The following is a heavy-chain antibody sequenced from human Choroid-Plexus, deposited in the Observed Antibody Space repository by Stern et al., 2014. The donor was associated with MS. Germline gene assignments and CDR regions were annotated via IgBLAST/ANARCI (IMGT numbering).Heavy chain of an antibody. CDR3: AKDRQYLTYFFDH. V-gene: IGHV3-30*18. Sequence: VHLVESGGGVVQPWRPLRLSCAASGFTFGSCAMHWVRQPPGKGLEWGAGVSYDGSNKYYADSVKGRFTVSRDNSQNTLYMQMSSLRAEDTAVYYCAKDRQYLTYFFDHWGQGSLVTVSS. J-gene: IGHJ5*02. CDR2: VSYDGSNK. D-gene: IGHD2-8*01. CDR1: GFTFGSCA.